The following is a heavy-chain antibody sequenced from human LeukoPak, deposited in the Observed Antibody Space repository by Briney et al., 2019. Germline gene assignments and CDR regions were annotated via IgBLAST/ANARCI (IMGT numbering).Heavy chain of an antibody. J-gene: IGHJ4*02. CDR3: ARDSSGWSGYFDY. V-gene: IGHV1-2*02. CDR1: GYTFTGYY. Sequence: ASVKVSCKASGYTFTGYYMHWVRQAPGQGLEWMGWINPNSGGTNYAQKFQGRVTMTRDTSISTAYMELRSLRSDDTAVYYCARDSSGWSGYFDYWGQGTLVTVSS. D-gene: IGHD6-19*01. CDR2: INPNSGGT.